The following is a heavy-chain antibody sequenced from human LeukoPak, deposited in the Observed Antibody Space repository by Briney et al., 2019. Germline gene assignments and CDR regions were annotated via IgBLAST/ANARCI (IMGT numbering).Heavy chain of an antibody. V-gene: IGHV4-30-2*01. CDR1: GGSISSGGYS. D-gene: IGHD3-9*01. J-gene: IGHJ6*02. Sequence: PSETLSLTCAVSGGSISSGGYSWSWIRQPPGKGLEWIGYIYHSGSTNYNPSLKSRVTISVDTSKNQFSLKLSSVTAADTAVYYCARDPYRGPLRYFDWQTYYYYGMDVWGQGTTVTVSS. CDR3: ARDPYRGPLRYFDWQTYYYYGMDV. CDR2: IYHSGST.